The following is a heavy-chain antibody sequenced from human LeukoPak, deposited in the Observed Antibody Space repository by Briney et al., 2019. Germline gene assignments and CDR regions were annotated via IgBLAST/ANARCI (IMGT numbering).Heavy chain of an antibody. CDR3: TTEAELAKYYYDSNGYYWDY. CDR2: IKSKTDGGTT. Sequence: GGSLRLSCAASGFTFSNAWMSWVRQAPGKGLEWVGRIKSKTDGGTTDYAAPVKGRFTISRDDSKNTLYLQMNSLKTEDTAVYYCTTEAELAKYYYDSNGYYWDYWGQGTLVTVSS. D-gene: IGHD3-22*01. V-gene: IGHV3-15*01. CDR1: GFTFSNAW. J-gene: IGHJ4*02.